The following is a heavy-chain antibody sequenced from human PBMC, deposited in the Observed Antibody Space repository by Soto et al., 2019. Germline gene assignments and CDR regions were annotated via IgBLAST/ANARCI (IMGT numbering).Heavy chain of an antibody. CDR1: GGSISSYY. CDR2: IYYSGST. J-gene: IGHJ5*02. V-gene: IGHV4-59*01. D-gene: IGHD3-10*01. Sequence: PSETLSLTCTVSGGSISSYYWSSIRQPPGKGLEWIGYIYYSGSTNYNPSLKIRVTISVDTSKNQFSLKLSSVTAADTAVYYCARATGGYYGSGSYPPVVWFDPWGQGTLVTVSS. CDR3: ARATGGYYGSGSYPPVVWFDP.